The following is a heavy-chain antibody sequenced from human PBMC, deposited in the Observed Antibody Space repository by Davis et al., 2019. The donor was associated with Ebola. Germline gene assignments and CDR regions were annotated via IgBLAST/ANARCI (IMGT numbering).Heavy chain of an antibody. CDR1: GFTFSSYS. D-gene: IGHD6-13*01. J-gene: IGHJ4*02. CDR2: IYYSGST. Sequence: LRLSCAASGFTFSSYSMNWVRQHPGKGLEWIGCIYYSGSTYYNPSLKSRVTISVDTSKNQFSLKLSSVTAADTAVYFCATTSSSWYGLDYWGQGTLVTVSS. V-gene: IGHV4-31*02. CDR3: ATTSSSWYGLDY.